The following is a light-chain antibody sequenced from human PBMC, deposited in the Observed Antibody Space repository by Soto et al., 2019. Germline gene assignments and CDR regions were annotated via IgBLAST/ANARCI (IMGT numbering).Light chain of an antibody. CDR1: SSDVGGYNY. J-gene: IGLJ2*01. CDR2: DVS. V-gene: IGLV2-8*01. CDR3: SSYAGTNIVV. Sequence: QSALTQPPSASGSPGQSVTISCTGTSSDVGGYNYVSWYQQHPGKAPKLMIYDVSKRPSGVPDRFSGSKSGNTASLIVSGLQAEDEADYYCSSYAGTNIVVFGGGTKSPS.